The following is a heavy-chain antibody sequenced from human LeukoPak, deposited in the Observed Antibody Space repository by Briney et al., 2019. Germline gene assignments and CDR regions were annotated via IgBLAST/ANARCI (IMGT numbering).Heavy chain of an antibody. CDR3: ARGYRVPGSTSSKHAFDI. Sequence: SETLSLTCAVYGGSFSGYYWSWIRQPPGKGLEWIGEINHSGSTNYNPSLKSRVTISVDTSKNQFPLKLSSVTAADTAVYYCARGYRVPGSTSSKHAFDIWGQGTMVTVSS. D-gene: IGHD2-2*01. J-gene: IGHJ3*02. V-gene: IGHV4-34*01. CDR1: GGSFSGYY. CDR2: INHSGST.